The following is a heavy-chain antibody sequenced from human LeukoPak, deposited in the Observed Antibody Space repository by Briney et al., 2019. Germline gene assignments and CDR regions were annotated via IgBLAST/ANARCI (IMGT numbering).Heavy chain of an antibody. D-gene: IGHD1-26*01. J-gene: IGHJ4*02. Sequence: PGGSLRLSCAASGFTFSSYAMAWVRQAPGKGLEWISTISGSGGSTFHADSVKGRFTISRDSSKNTLYLQLSSLRAEDTALYYCARKLGTTENFDYWGQGTLVTVSS. CDR1: GFTFSSYA. CDR3: ARKLGTTENFDY. CDR2: ISGSGGST. V-gene: IGHV3-23*01.